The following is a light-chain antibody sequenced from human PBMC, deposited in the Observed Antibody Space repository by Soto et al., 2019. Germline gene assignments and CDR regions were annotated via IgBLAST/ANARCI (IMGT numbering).Light chain of an antibody. CDR1: QSVSSN. Sequence: EIVMTQSPATLSVSPGERATLSCRASQSVSSNLAWYQQKPGQAPRLLIYGASSRATGIPDRFSGGGSGTDFTLTISRLEPEDFAVYYCQQYFTAPQTFGQGTKVDI. CDR2: GAS. J-gene: IGKJ1*01. CDR3: QQYFTAPQT. V-gene: IGKV3-20*01.